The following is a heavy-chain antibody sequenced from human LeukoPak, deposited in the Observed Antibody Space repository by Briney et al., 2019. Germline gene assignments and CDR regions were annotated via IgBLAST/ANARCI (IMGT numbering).Heavy chain of an antibody. Sequence: SETLSLTCTVSGGSISSYYWSWIRQPPGKGLEWIGYIYYSGSTNYNPSLKSRVTISVDTSKNQFSLKLSSVTAADTAVYYCARHDRSYYPDYWGQGTLVTVSS. J-gene: IGHJ4*02. V-gene: IGHV4-59*08. D-gene: IGHD1-26*01. CDR2: IYYSGST. CDR1: GGSISSYY. CDR3: ARHDRSYYPDY.